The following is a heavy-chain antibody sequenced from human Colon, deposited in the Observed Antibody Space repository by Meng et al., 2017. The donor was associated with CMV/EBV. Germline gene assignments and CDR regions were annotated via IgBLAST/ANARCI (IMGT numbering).Heavy chain of an antibody. V-gene: IGHV3-7*01. D-gene: IGHD1-14*01. Sequence: GGFLRLSCAASGFVFSSFWMTWVRQAPGKGLEWVATIKQPGREKFYADSVKGRFTISRDNAKNSVFLQMNSLRNEDTGVYYCARDLTTDYNYYYGMDVWGHGTTVTVSS. J-gene: IGHJ6*02. CDR2: IKQPGREK. CDR1: GFVFSSFW. CDR3: ARDLTTDYNYYYGMDV.